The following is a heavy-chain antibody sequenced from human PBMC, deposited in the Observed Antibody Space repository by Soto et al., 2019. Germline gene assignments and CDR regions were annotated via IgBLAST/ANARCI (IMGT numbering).Heavy chain of an antibody. V-gene: IGHV3-33*01. Sequence: GGSVRLSCAASGFTCSSYCMHWVRQAAGKGLEWVAVIWYDGRNKYYADSVKGRFTISRDNSKNTLYLQMNSLRAEDTAVYYCARDRMDIVVPCGMDVWGQWTTVTVS. J-gene: IGHJ6*02. CDR3: ARDRMDIVVPCGMDV. CDR2: IWYDGRNK. D-gene: IGHD2-2*03. CDR1: GFTCSSYC.